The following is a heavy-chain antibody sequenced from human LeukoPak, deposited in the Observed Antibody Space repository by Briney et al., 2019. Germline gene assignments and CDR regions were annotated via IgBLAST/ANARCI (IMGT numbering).Heavy chain of an antibody. CDR1: GFTFSSYG. D-gene: IGHD3-10*01. Sequence: PGGSLRLSCAASGFTFSSYGMHWVRQVPGKGLEWVAVIWYDGSNKYYADSVKGRFTISRDNSKNTLYLQMNSLRAEDTAVYYCARSHSPYYYGSEEDFDYWGQGTLVTVSS. J-gene: IGHJ4*02. V-gene: IGHV3-33*01. CDR2: IWYDGSNK. CDR3: ARSHSPYYYGSEEDFDY.